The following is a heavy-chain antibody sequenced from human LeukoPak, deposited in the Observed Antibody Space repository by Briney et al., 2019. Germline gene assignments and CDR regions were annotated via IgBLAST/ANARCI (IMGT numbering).Heavy chain of an antibody. CDR1: GYTFTGYY. V-gene: IGHV1-2*02. D-gene: IGHD3-3*01. Sequence: GASVKVSCKASGYTFTGYYMHWVRQAPGQGLEWMGWINPNSGGTDYAQKFQGRVTMTRDTSISTAYMELSRLRSDDTAVYYCARPHYDFWSGYPYYYYGMDVWGQGTTVTVSS. CDR2: INPNSGGT. CDR3: ARPHYDFWSGYPYYYYGMDV. J-gene: IGHJ6*02.